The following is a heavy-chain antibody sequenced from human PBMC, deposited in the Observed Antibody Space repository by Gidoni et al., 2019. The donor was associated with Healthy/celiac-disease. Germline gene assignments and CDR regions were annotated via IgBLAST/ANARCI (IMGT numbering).Heavy chain of an antibody. CDR2: IYYSGST. Sequence: QVQLQESGPGLVKPSQTLSLTCTVFGGSISSGGYYWSWIRQHPGKGLEWIGYIYYSGSTYYNPSLKSRVTISVDTSKNQFSLKLSSVTAADTAVYYCARVRMGGSGSYLLYWFDPWGQGTLVTVSS. CDR1: GGSISSGGYY. J-gene: IGHJ5*02. V-gene: IGHV4-31*03. CDR3: ARVRMGGSGSYLLYWFDP. D-gene: IGHD3-10*01.